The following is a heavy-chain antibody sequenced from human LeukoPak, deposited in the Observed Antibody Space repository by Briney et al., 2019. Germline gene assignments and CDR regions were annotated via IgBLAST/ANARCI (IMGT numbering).Heavy chain of an antibody. CDR1: GFTFSTYS. Sequence: PRGSLRLPCAASGFTFSTYSMNWVRQAPGKGLEWVSYISSSCSNRYYADSVKGRFTISRDNAKNSLYLQMNSLRDEDTAVYYCARELVDYGCNGDDYWGQGTLVTVSS. CDR3: ARELVDYGCNGDDY. D-gene: IGHD4-23*01. V-gene: IGHV3-48*02. J-gene: IGHJ4*02. CDR2: ISSSCSNR.